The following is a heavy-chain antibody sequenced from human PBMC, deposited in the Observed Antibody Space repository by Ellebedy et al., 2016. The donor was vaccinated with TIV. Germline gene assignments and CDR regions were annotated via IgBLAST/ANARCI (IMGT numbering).Heavy chain of an antibody. J-gene: IGHJ5*02. V-gene: IGHV3-7*01. CDR2: IYQDGSVQ. CDR1: GISFRSYW. CDR3: ARRGSYGDYAVQINSWFDT. Sequence: GGSLRLSCAASGISFRSYWMSWVRQAPGKGLQWVANIYQDGSVQYYVDSVKGRFTISRDNADNSLFLQMNSLRAEDTAVYYCARRGSYGDYAVQINSWFDTWGRGTLV. D-gene: IGHD4-17*01.